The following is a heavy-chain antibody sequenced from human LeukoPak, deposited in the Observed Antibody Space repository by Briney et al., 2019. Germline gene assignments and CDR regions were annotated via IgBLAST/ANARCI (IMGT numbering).Heavy chain of an antibody. CDR3: ARAYCSGGSCYSWAGY. V-gene: IGHV1-46*01. CDR1: GYTFTSYG. J-gene: IGHJ4*02. D-gene: IGHD2-15*01. CDR2: INPSGGST. Sequence: SVRVSCKASGYTFTSYGISWVRQAPGQGLEWMGIINPSGGSTSYAQKFQGRVTMTRDTSTSTVYMELSSLRSEDTAVYYCARAYCSGGSCYSWAGYWGQGTLVTVSS.